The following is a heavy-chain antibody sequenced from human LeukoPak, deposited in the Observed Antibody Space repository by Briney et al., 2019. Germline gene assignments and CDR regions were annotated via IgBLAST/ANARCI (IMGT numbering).Heavy chain of an antibody. CDR1: GFTFSSNG. CDR3: ARDLTAPNYYGSGSCYFDY. V-gene: IGHV3-23*01. CDR2: ISGSGGST. Sequence: GGSLRLSCAASGFTFSSNGMNWVRQAPGKGLEWVSAISGSGGSTYYADSVKGRFTISRDNSKNTLYLQMNSLRAEDTAVYYCARDLTAPNYYGSGSCYFDYWGQGTLVTVSS. J-gene: IGHJ4*02. D-gene: IGHD3-10*01.